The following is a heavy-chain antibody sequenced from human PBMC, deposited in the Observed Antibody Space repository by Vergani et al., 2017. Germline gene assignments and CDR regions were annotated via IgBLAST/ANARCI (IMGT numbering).Heavy chain of an antibody. V-gene: IGHV4-30-4*01. CDR2: IYYSGST. CDR1: GGSISSGDYY. D-gene: IGHD3-22*01. J-gene: IGHJ6*02. CDR3: ARVRRDDSSGYYYYYGMDV. Sequence: QVQLQESGPGLVKPSQTLSLTCTVSGGSISSGDYYWSWIRQPPGKGLEWIGYIYYSGSTYDNPSLKSRVIISVDTSKNRFSLKLSSVTAADTAVYYCARVRRDDSSGYYYYYGMDVWGQGTTVTVSS.